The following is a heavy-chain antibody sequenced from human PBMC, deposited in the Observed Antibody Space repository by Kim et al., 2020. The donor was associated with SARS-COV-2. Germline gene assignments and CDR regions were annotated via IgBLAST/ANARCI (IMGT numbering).Heavy chain of an antibody. J-gene: IGHJ5*02. V-gene: IGHV3-9*01. CDR3: AKDNGYSLSPGNWFDP. Sequence: GGSLRLSCAASGFTFDDYAMHWVRQAPGKGLEWVSGISWNSGSIGYADSVKGRFTISRDNAKNSLYLQMNSLRAEDTALYYCAKDNGYSLSPGNWFDPWGQGTLVTVSS. CDR2: ISWNSGSI. D-gene: IGHD2-15*01. CDR1: GFTFDDYA.